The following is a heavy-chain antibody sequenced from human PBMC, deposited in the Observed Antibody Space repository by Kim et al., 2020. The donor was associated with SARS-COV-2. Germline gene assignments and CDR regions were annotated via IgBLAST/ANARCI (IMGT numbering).Heavy chain of an antibody. CDR3: ARGRGRDGYSYGFNDY. Sequence: SVKGRFTISRDNAKNSLYLQMNSLRAEDTAVYYCARGRGRDGYSYGFNDYWGQGTLVTVSS. V-gene: IGHV3-21*01. J-gene: IGHJ4*02. D-gene: IGHD5-18*01.